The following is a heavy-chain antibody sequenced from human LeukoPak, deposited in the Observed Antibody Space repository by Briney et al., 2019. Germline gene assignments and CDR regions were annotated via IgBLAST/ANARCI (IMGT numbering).Heavy chain of an antibody. CDR3: ARMRVTYYYDSSGPLRYFDY. CDR1: GGSFSGYY. D-gene: IGHD3-22*01. CDR2: INHSGST. J-gene: IGHJ4*02. V-gene: IGHV4-34*01. Sequence: SETLSLTCAVYGGSFSGYYWSWIRQPPGKGLEWLGEINHSGSTNYNPSLKSRVTISVDTSKNQFSLKLSSVTAADTAVYYCARMRVTYYYDSSGPLRYFDYWGQGTLVTVSS.